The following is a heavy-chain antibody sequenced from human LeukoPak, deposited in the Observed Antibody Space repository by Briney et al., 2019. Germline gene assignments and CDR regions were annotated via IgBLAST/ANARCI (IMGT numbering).Heavy chain of an antibody. CDR1: GYRFTSYW. CDR2: IYPDDSDT. V-gene: IGHV5-51*01. CDR3: ARVSTQAYSSGPFDP. J-gene: IGHJ5*02. Sequence: GESLKISCKASGYRFTSYWIGWVRQMPGKGLEWMGIIYPDDSDTRYSPSFKGQVTISADKSISTAYLQWSSLKASDTAMYYCARVSTQAYSSGPFDPWGQGTLVTVSS. D-gene: IGHD6-19*01.